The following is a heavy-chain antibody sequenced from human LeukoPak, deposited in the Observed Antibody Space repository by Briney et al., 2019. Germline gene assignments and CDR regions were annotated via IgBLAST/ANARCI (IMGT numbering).Heavy chain of an antibody. J-gene: IGHJ2*01. D-gene: IGHD6-13*01. V-gene: IGHV3-7*01. CDR1: GFTFSSYW. CDR3: ARVYYSSSYDYWYFDL. CDR2: IKQDGSEK. Sequence: GGSLRLSCAASGFTFSSYWMTWVRQAPGKGREWVAYIKQDGSEKHYVDSVKGRFTISRDNAKNSLYLQMNSLRAEDTAVYYCARVYYSSSYDYWYFDLWGRGTLVTVSS.